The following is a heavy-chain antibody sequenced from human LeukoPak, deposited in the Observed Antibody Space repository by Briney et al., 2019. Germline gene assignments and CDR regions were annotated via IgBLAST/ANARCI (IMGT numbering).Heavy chain of an antibody. CDR2: IIPIFGTA. V-gene: IGHV1-69*01. J-gene: IGHJ4*02. CDR3: ARGIGSVAAYCGGDCYSDYDY. CDR1: GGTFSSYA. D-gene: IGHD2-21*01. Sequence: ASVKVSCKASGGTFSSYAISWVRQAPGQGLEWMGGIIPIFGTANYAQKFQGRVTITADESTSTAYMELSSLRSEDTAVYYCARGIGSVAAYCGGDCYSDYDYWGQGTLVTVYS.